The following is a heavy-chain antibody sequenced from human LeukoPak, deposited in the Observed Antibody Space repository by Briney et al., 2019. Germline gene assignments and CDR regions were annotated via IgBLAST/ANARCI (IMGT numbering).Heavy chain of an antibody. CDR1: GFTFSSYW. V-gene: IGHV3-7*01. CDR2: IKQDGSEK. D-gene: IGHD3-10*01. Sequence: GGSLRLSCAASGFTFSSYWMSWVRQAPGKGLEWVANIKQDGSEKYYVDSVKGRFTISRDNAKNSLYLQMNSLRAEDTAVYYCAKGSGFGEFPDLDYWGQGTLVTVSS. CDR3: AKGSGFGEFPDLDY. J-gene: IGHJ4*02.